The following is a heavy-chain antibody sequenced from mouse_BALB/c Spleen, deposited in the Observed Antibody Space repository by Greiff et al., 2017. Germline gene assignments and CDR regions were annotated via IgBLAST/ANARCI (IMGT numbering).Heavy chain of an antibody. J-gene: IGHJ2*01. V-gene: IGHV1-69*02. CDR1: GYTFTSYW. Sequence: VQLQQPGAELVKPGAPVKLSCKASGYTFTSYWMNWVKQRPGRGLEWIGRIDPSDSETHYNQKFKDKATLTVDKSSSTAYIQLSSLTSEDSAVYYCARGLTYYGSSYFDYWGQGTTLTVSS. CDR3: ARGLTYYGSSYFDY. CDR2: IDPSDSET. D-gene: IGHD1-1*01.